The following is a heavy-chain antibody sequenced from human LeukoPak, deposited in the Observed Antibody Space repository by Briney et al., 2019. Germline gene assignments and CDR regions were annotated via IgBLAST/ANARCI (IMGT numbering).Heavy chain of an antibody. CDR2: ISSSSSYI. J-gene: IGHJ3*02. CDR1: GFTFSSYS. D-gene: IGHD3-10*01. Sequence: PGGSLRLSCAASGFTFSSYSMNWVRQAPGKGLEWVSSISSSSSYIYYADSVEGRFTVSRDNSQNSLYLQMNSLRAEDTAIYYCARDLSRGDAFDIWGQGTMVTVSS. CDR3: ARDLSRGDAFDI. V-gene: IGHV3-21*04.